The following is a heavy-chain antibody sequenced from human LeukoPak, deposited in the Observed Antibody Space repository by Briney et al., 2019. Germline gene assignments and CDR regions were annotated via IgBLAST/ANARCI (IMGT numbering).Heavy chain of an antibody. CDR3: ARRSNYMDV. V-gene: IGHV4-59*08. J-gene: IGHJ6*03. D-gene: IGHD4-11*01. Sequence: PSETLSLTCTVSGGSINSDYWSWIWQPPGKGLEWIGYIYYIGGTNYNPSLKSRVTISLDTSKNQFSLNLRSVTAADTAVYYCARRSNYMDVWGKGTTVTVSS. CDR2: IYYIGGT. CDR1: GGSINSDY.